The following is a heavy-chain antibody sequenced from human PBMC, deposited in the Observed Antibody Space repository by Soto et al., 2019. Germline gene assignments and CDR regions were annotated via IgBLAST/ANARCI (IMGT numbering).Heavy chain of an antibody. Sequence: QVQLQESGPGLVKPSETLSLTCTVSGGSISSYYWSWIRQPAGKGLEWIGRIYTSGSTNYNPSLKRRVTMSVDTSKNQFSLKLSSVTAADTAVYYCARSLGYYDSSGDPTGENWFDPWGQGTLVTVSS. J-gene: IGHJ5*02. D-gene: IGHD3-22*01. CDR1: GGSISSYY. CDR2: IYTSGST. V-gene: IGHV4-4*07. CDR3: ARSLGYYDSSGDPTGENWFDP.